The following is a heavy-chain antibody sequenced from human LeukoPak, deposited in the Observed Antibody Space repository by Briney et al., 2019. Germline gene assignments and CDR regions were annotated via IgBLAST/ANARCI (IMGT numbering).Heavy chain of an antibody. CDR3: ASYCTNGVCYQDY. CDR1: GFTFDDYG. CDR2: INWNGGST. V-gene: IGHV3-20*04. J-gene: IGHJ4*02. D-gene: IGHD2-8*01. Sequence: PGGSLRLSCAASGFTFDDYGTSWVRQAPGKGLEWVSGINWNGGSTGYADSVKGRFTISRDNAKNSLYLQMNSLRAEDTALYYCASYCTNGVCYQDYWGQGTLVTVSS.